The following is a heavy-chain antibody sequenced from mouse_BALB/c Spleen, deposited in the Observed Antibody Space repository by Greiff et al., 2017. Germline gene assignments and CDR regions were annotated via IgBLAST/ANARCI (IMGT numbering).Heavy chain of an antibody. CDR1: GFTFSSYG. CDR3: ARDRGWFAY. J-gene: IGHJ3*01. CDR2: INSNGGST. Sequence: EVQLQESGGGLVQPGGSLKLSCAASGFTFSSYGMSWVRQTPDKRLELVATINSNGGSTYYPDSVKGRFTISRDNAKNTLYLQMSSLKSEDTAMYYCARDRGWFAYWGQGTLVTVSA. D-gene: IGHD3-1*01. V-gene: IGHV5-6-3*01.